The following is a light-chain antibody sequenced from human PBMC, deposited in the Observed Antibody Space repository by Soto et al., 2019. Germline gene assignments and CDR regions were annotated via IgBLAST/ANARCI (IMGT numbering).Light chain of an antibody. V-gene: IGKV1-39*01. Sequence: DIQMTQSPSSLSASVGDRVTLTCRASQSISNYLNWYQQKPGKAPKCLIYAASTLQSGVPSRFSGSGSGTDFTLSIDSLQPEDFAVYYCQQYGTSPSITFGPGTRLEI. CDR1: QSISNY. CDR2: AAS. J-gene: IGKJ5*01. CDR3: QQYGTSPSIT.